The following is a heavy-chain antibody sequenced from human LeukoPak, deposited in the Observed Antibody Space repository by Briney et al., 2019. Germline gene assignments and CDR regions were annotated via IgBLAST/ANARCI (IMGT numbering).Heavy chain of an antibody. CDR1: GFTFSSYS. Sequence: GGSLRLSCAASGFTFSSYSMHWVRQAPGKGLVWVSRINRDGSSTSYADSVKGRFTISRDNAKNTLFLRMNRLRAEDTAVYYCARDLRYDYVWGSYRWNEGFDYWGQGTLVTVSS. CDR3: ARDLRYDYVWGSYRWNEGFDY. J-gene: IGHJ4*02. D-gene: IGHD3-16*02. V-gene: IGHV3-74*01. CDR2: INRDGSST.